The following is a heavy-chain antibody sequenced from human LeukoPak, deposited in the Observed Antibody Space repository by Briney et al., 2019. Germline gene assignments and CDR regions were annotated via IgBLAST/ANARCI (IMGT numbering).Heavy chain of an antibody. J-gene: IGHJ4*02. V-gene: IGHV4-39*01. D-gene: IGHD6-13*01. CDR1: AGSINSSSYY. Sequence: SETLSLTCTVSAGSINSSSYYWGWIRQPPGKGLEWIGSIYYSGSTYYNPSLKSRVTISVDTSKSQFSLNLSSVTAADTAVYYCARRAASAGYFDYWGQGTLVTVSS. CDR2: IYYSGST. CDR3: ARRAASAGYFDY.